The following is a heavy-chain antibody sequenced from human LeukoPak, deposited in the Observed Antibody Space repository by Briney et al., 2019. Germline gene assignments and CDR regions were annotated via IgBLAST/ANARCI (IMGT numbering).Heavy chain of an antibody. V-gene: IGHV1-69*13. J-gene: IGHJ6*02. CDR1: EGTFSSYA. CDR2: IIPIFGTA. Sequence: SVKVSCKASEGTFSSYAISWVRQAPGQGLEWMGGIIPIFGTANYAQKFQGRVTITADESTSTAYMELSSLRSEDTAVYYCARGRRTYSSSWLGYYYYGMDVWGQGTTVTVSS. D-gene: IGHD6-13*01. CDR3: ARGRRTYSSSWLGYYYYGMDV.